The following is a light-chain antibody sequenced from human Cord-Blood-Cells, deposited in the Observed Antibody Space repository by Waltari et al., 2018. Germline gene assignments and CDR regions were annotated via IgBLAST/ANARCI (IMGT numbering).Light chain of an antibody. CDR2: DVS. CDR3: SSYTSSSTYV. CDR1: SSDVGGYHS. Sequence: QSALTQPASVSGSPGQPITIPCTGTSSDVGGYHSVTWYQQHPGKAPKLMIYDVSKRPSGVSNRFSGSKSGNTASLTISGLQAEDEADYYCSSYTSSSTYVFGTGTKVTVL. V-gene: IGLV2-14*01. J-gene: IGLJ1*01.